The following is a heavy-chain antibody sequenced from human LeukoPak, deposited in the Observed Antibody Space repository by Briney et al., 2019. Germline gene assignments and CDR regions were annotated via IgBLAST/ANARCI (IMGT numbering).Heavy chain of an antibody. D-gene: IGHD3-3*01. CDR3: ARWVQLRFLEWLLEQGDDAFDI. V-gene: IGHV5-51*01. J-gene: IGHJ3*02. Sequence: GESLKISCKGSGYSFTSYWIGWVRQMPGKGLEWMGIIYPGDSDTRYSPSFQGQVTISADKSISTAYLQWSSLKASDTAMYYCARWVQLRFLEWLLEQGDDAFDIWGQGTMVTVSS. CDR1: GYSFTSYW. CDR2: IYPGDSDT.